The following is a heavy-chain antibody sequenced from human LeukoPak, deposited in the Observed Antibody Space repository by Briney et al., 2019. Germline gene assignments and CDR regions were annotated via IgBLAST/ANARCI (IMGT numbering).Heavy chain of an antibody. CDR2: IYYSGST. CDR3: ARDYGSGSYYKAYYFDY. J-gene: IGHJ4*02. V-gene: IGHV4-39*07. D-gene: IGHD3-10*01. Sequence: SETLSLTCTVSGGSISSSSYYWGWIRQPPGKGLEWIGSIYYSGSTYYNPSLKSRVTISVDTPKNQFSLKLSSVTAADTAVYYCARDYGSGSYYKAYYFDYWGQGTLVTVSS. CDR1: GGSISSSSYY.